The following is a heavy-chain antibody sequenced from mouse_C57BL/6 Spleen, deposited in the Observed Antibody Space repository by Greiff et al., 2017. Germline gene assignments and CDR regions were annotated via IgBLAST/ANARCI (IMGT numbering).Heavy chain of an antibody. Sequence: EVKLMESGPGLVKPSQSLSLTCSVTGYSITSGYYWNWIRQFPGNKLEWMGYISYDGSNNYNPSLKNRISITLDTSKNQFFLKLNSVTTEDTATYYCATFYYDFPWFAYWGQGTLVTVSA. CDR3: ATFYYDFPWFAY. CDR2: ISYDGSN. D-gene: IGHD2-4*01. V-gene: IGHV3-6*01. CDR1: GYSITSGYY. J-gene: IGHJ3*01.